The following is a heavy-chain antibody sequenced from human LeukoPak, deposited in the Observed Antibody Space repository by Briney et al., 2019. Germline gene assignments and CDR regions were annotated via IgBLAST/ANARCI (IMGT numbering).Heavy chain of an antibody. Sequence: SETLSLTCTVSGGSISSYYWSWIRQPPGKGLEWIGYIYYSGSTNYNPSLKSRVTISVDTSKNQFSLKLSSVTAADTAVYYCARVGYSSSWPYYYYYMDVWGKGTTVTISS. CDR1: GGSISSYY. J-gene: IGHJ6*03. CDR3: ARVGYSSSWPYYYYYMDV. D-gene: IGHD6-13*01. V-gene: IGHV4-59*01. CDR2: IYYSGST.